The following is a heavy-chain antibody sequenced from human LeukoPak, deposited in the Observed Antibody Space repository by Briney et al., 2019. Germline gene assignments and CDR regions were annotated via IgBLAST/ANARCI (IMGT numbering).Heavy chain of an antibody. Sequence: SETLSLTCTVSGGSISSYYWSWIRQPPGKGLEWIGYIYYSGSTNYNPSLKSRVTISVDTSKNQFSLKLSSVTAADTAVYYCARVAGGICGWFDPWGQGTLVTVSS. V-gene: IGHV4-59*01. D-gene: IGHD3-3*01. J-gene: IGHJ5*02. CDR3: ARVAGGICGWFDP. CDR2: IYYSGST. CDR1: GGSISSYY.